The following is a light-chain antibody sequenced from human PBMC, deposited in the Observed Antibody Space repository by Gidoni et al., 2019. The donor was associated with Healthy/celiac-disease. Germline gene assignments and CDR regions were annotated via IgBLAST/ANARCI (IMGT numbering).Light chain of an antibody. CDR2: EVS. Sequence: QSALTPPASVSGSPGQSITISCTGTSSDVGGYNYVSWYQQHPGKAPKLRIYEVSNRPSGVSNRFSGAKSGNTASLTISGLQAEDEADYYCSSYTSSSTVVFGGGTKLTVL. CDR3: SSYTSSSTVV. CDR1: SSDVGGYNY. V-gene: IGLV2-14*01. J-gene: IGLJ2*01.